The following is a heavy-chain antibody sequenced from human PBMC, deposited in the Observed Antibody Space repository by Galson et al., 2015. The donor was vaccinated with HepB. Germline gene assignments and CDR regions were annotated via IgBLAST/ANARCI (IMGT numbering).Heavy chain of an antibody. CDR1: GYTFISYR. J-gene: IGHJ5*02. Sequence: SVKVSCKASGYTFISYRISWVRQAPGQGLEWMGRIIPILGIANYAQKFQGRVTITADKSTSTAYMELSSLRSEDTAVYYCARVTTGDWFDPWGQGTLVTVSS. D-gene: IGHD4-11*01. CDR3: ARVTTGDWFDP. CDR2: IIPILGIA. V-gene: IGHV1-69*02.